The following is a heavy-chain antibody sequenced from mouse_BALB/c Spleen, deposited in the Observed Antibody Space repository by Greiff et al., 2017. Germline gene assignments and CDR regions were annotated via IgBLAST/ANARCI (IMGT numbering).Heavy chain of an antibody. CDR2: IWGDGST. CDR3: ASSDSSGYHYYAMDY. CDR1: GFSLTGYG. J-gene: IGHJ4*01. V-gene: IGHV2-6-7*01. Sequence: VKVVESGPGLVAPSQSLSITCTVSGFSLTGYGVNWVRQPPGKGLEWLGMIWGDGSTDYNSALKSRLSISKDNSKSQVFLKMNSLQTDDTARYYCASSDSSGYHYYAMDYWGQGTSVTVSS. D-gene: IGHD3-2*01.